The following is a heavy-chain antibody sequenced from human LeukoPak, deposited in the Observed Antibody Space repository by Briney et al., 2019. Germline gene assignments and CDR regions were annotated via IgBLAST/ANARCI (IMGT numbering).Heavy chain of an antibody. D-gene: IGHD6-13*01. CDR2: INSDGSST. Sequence: GGSLRLSCAASGFTFSSYWMHWVRQAPGKGLVWVSRINSDGSSTSYADSVKGRFTISRDNAKNTLYLQMNSLRAEDTAVYYCARVWSGSWPLDYWGQGTLVTVSS. CDR1: GFTFSSYW. V-gene: IGHV3-74*01. J-gene: IGHJ4*02. CDR3: ARVWSGSWPLDY.